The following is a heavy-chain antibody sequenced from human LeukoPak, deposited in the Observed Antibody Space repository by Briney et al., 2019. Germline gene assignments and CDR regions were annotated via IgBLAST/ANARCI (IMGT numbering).Heavy chain of an antibody. D-gene: IGHD6-13*01. Sequence: GGSLRLSCAASGFTFSSYSMNWVRQAPGKGLEWVAVISYDGSNKYYADSVKGRFTISRDNSKNTLYLQMNSLRAEDTAVYYCARDDFGSGSSWYSYFDYWGQGTLVTVSS. CDR1: GFTFSSYS. CDR2: ISYDGSNK. J-gene: IGHJ4*02. CDR3: ARDDFGSGSSWYSYFDY. V-gene: IGHV3-30*03.